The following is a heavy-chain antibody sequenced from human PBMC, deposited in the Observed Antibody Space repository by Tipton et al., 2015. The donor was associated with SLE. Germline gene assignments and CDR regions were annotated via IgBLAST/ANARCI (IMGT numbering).Heavy chain of an antibody. J-gene: IGHJ4*02. V-gene: IGHV4-34*01. Sequence: TLSLTCAVYGGSFSGYYWSWIRQPPGKGLEWIGEINHSGSTNYNPSLKSRVTISVDTPKNQFSLKLSSVTAADTAVYYCARRMVFGGDYFDYWGQGTLVTVSS. D-gene: IGHD3-10*02. CDR2: INHSGST. CDR1: GGSFSGYY. CDR3: ARRMVFGGDYFDY.